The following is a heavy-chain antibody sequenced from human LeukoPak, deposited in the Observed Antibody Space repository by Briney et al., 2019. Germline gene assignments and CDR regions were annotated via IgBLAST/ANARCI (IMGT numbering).Heavy chain of an antibody. D-gene: IGHD3-3*01. Sequence: GGSLRLSCAASGFTFSSYAMSWGRQAPGKGLEWVSAISNSGGTTYYADSVKGRFTISRDYSKNTLYLQMNSLRAEDTAVYYCAKGEWFTYYDYWGQGTLVTVSS. CDR2: ISNSGGTT. CDR3: AKGEWFTYYDY. CDR1: GFTFSSYA. J-gene: IGHJ4*02. V-gene: IGHV3-23*01.